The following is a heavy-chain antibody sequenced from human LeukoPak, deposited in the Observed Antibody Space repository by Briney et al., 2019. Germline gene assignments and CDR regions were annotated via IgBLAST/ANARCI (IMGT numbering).Heavy chain of an antibody. D-gene: IGHD3-10*01. Sequence: PRGSLRLSCAASGFTFSSYAMHWVRQAPGKGLEYVSAISSNGGSTYYANSVEGRFTISRDNSKNTLYLQMGSLRAEDMAVYYCARVSVVRGVPSPPDYWGQGTLVTVSS. CDR1: GFTFSSYA. CDR2: ISSNGGST. J-gene: IGHJ4*02. V-gene: IGHV3-64*01. CDR3: ARVSVVRGVPSPPDY.